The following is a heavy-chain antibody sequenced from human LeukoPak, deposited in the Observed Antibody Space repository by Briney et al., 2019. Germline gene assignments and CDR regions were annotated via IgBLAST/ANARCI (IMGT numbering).Heavy chain of an antibody. CDR2: IKGDGSET. CDR3: ARDYQWSLDY. D-gene: IGHD2-15*01. CDR1: GFTFSYYW. Sequence: GGSLRLSCAASGFTFSYYWMNWARQAPGKGLEWVANIKGDGSETHYVDSVKGRFTIARDNAKNSMYLQMNSLRAEDAAVYYCARDYQWSLDYWGQGTLVTVSS. V-gene: IGHV3-7*04. J-gene: IGHJ4*02.